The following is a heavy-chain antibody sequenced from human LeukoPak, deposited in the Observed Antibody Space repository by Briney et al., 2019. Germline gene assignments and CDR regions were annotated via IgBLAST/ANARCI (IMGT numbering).Heavy chain of an antibody. CDR2: MNPNSGNT. CDR3: ARGTSGSYYHYYYYMDV. J-gene: IGHJ6*03. Sequence: ASVKVSCKASGYTFTSYDINWVRQATGQGLEWMGWMNPNSGNTGYAQKFQGGVAMTRNTSISTAYMELSSLRSEDTAVYYCARGTSGSYYHYYYYMDVWGKGTTVTVSS. CDR1: GYTFTSYD. D-gene: IGHD1-26*01. V-gene: IGHV1-8*01.